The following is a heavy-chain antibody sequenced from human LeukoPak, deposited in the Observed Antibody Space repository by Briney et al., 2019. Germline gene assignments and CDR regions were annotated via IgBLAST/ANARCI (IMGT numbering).Heavy chain of an antibody. CDR3: ATQRGGVSNADY. D-gene: IGHD3-10*01. J-gene: IGHJ4*02. Sequence: PSETLSLTCTVSGGSISSSSYFWAWIRQPPGKGLEWIGSIYYSGITYYNPSLKSRVTISVDTSKNQFSLNLSSVTATDTAVYYCATQRGGVSNADYWGQGTLVAVSS. CDR1: GGSISSSSYF. CDR2: IYYSGIT. V-gene: IGHV4-39*01.